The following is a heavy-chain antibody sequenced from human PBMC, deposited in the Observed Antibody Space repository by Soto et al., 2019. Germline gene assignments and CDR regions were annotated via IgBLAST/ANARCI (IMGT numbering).Heavy chain of an antibody. Sequence: QLQLQESGPGLVKPSETLSLTCTVSGGSISSSSYYWGWIRQPPGKGLEWIGSIYYSGSTYYNPSLKSRVTISIVTSKNQFSLKLSSVTAADTVVYCCARVARALADYWGQGTLVTVSS. CDR1: GGSISSSSYY. V-gene: IGHV4-39*01. D-gene: IGHD3-16*01. J-gene: IGHJ4*02. CDR2: IYYSGST. CDR3: ARVARALADY.